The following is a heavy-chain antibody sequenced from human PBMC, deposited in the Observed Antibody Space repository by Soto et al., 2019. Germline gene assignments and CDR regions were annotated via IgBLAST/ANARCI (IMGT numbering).Heavy chain of an antibody. CDR1: GGSITSRSYY. D-gene: IGHD3-10*01. J-gene: IGHJ4*02. CDR2: IYYSGNA. Sequence: SETLSLTCTVSGGSITSRSYYWGWIRQPPGKGLEWIGSIYYSGNAYYNPSLKSRVAVSVDTSKNQFSLKVSSVTAADTAVYYGASPYGSGSYFDYWGQGTLVTVSS. CDR3: ASPYGSGSYFDY. V-gene: IGHV4-39*01.